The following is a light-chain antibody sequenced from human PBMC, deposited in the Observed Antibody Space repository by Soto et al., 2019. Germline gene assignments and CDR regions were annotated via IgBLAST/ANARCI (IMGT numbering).Light chain of an antibody. CDR1: HSVLYSSNNKNY. CDR3: QQYNNWPRT. J-gene: IGKJ1*01. V-gene: IGKV4-1*01. Sequence: IVMSQSPDSLAVSLGERATINCKSRHSVLYSSNNKNYLPWYQQKPGQPPKLLIYWASTRESGVPDRFSGSGSGTEFTLTISSLQSEDFAVYYCQQYNNWPRTFGQGTKVDIK. CDR2: WAS.